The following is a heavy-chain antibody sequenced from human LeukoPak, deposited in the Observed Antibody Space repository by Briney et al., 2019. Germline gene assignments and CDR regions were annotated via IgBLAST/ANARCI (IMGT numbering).Heavy chain of an antibody. CDR1: GFTFSGYS. V-gene: IGHV3-48*02. CDR2: ISSSSNAI. J-gene: IGHJ6*02. D-gene: IGHD2/OR15-2a*01. CDR3: ARDQDRSTESYGMDV. Sequence: PGGSLRLSCAASGFTFSGYSMNWVRQAPGKGLEWLSYISSSSNAIHYADSVKGRFTISRDKTKNSLYLQMNDLRDGDTAVYFCARDQDRSTESYGMDVWGQGTTVTVSS.